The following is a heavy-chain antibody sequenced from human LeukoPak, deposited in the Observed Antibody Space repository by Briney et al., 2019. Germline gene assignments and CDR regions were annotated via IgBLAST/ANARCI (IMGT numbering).Heavy chain of an antibody. J-gene: IGHJ4*02. CDR2: IYSGGST. Sequence: PGGSLRLSCAASGFTVSTNYMSWVRQAPGKGLEWVSGIYSGGSTYYADFVKGRFTISRDNSKNTLYLRMNTLRAEDTAVYYCARDRTSYGSSWEGAFDYWGQGTLVTVSS. CDR1: GFTVSTNY. CDR3: ARDRTSYGSSWEGAFDY. V-gene: IGHV3-66*01. D-gene: IGHD6-13*01.